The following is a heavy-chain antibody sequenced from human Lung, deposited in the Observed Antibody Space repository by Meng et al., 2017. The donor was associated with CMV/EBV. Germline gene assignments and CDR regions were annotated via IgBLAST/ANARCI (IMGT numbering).Heavy chain of an antibody. CDR3: ARGIDYHDGADY. CDR2: INPTGST. CDR1: GGSFSGYF. J-gene: IGHJ4*02. Sequence: QVQLQQWGAGLLKPSETLSLTCIRSGGSFSGYFWNWLRQPPGKGLEWIGEINPTGSTNYNPSLKSRVIMSLDTFRNQFSLKLTSVTAADTAVYYCARGIDYHDGADYWGQGSLVTVSS. D-gene: IGHD4/OR15-4a*01. V-gene: IGHV4-34*02.